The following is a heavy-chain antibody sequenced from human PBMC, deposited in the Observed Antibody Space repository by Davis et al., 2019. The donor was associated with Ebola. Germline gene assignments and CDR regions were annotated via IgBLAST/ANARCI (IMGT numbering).Heavy chain of an antibody. CDR3: ARGGAYGYAFDC. Sequence: GESLKISCAASGFTFSDYSMHWVRQAPGKGLEWVAVISFDGSNKYYVDSLKGRFTISRDNSKNTLDLQMSSLRTEDTAVYYCARGGAYGYAFDCWGQGTLVTVSS. CDR2: ISFDGSNK. V-gene: IGHV3-30-3*01. J-gene: IGHJ4*02. D-gene: IGHD5-12*01. CDR1: GFTFSDYS.